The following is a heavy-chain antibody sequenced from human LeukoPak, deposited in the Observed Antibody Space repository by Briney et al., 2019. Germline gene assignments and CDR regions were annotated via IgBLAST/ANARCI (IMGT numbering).Heavy chain of an antibody. CDR1: KFTFSHYG. CDR3: AKDAQRGFNYRNSLKK. V-gene: IGHV3-33*06. D-gene: IGHD4-11*01. J-gene: IGHJ4*02. CDR2: IWHDGSSQ. Sequence: GRSLRLSCAASKFTFSHYGMHWVRQAPGMGLEWVAVIWHDGSSQYYADSVKGRFTVSRDNSQNTLYLQMNSLRPDDTAVYYCAKDAQRGFNYRNSLKKWGQGTRVTASS.